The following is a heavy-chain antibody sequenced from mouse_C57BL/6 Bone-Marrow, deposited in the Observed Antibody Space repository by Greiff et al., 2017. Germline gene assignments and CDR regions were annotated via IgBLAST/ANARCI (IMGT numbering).Heavy chain of an antibody. J-gene: IGHJ2*01. V-gene: IGHV1-82*01. CDR3: ARTLLDY. CDR1: GYAFSSSW. CDR2: IYPGDGDT. Sequence: VQLQQSGPELVKPGASVKISCKASGYAFSSSWMNWVKQRPGKGLEWIGRIYPGDGDTNYNGKFKGKATLTADKSSSTAYMQLSSLTSEDSAVYFCARTLLDYWGQGTTRTVSS.